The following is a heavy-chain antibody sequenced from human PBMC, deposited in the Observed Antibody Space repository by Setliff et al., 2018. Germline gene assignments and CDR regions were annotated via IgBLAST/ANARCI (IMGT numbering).Heavy chain of an antibody. CDR3: ARVSLKTYYDFWSGYYDRYFDY. V-gene: IGHV4-34*01. J-gene: IGHJ4*02. D-gene: IGHD3-3*01. CDR2: INHSGST. Sequence: SETLSLTCAVYGGSFSGYYWSWIRQPPGKGLEWIGEINHSGSTNYNPSLKSRVTISVDTSKNQFSLKLSSVTAADTAVHYCARVSLKTYYDFWSGYYDRYFDYWGQGTLVTVST. CDR1: GGSFSGYY.